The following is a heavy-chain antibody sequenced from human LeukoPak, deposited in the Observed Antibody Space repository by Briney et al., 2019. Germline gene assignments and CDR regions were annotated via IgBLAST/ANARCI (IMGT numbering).Heavy chain of an antibody. CDR1: GGSISSGGYS. V-gene: IGHV4-30-2*01. CDR3: AREVIGVWYFDL. CDR2: IYRSGST. D-gene: IGHD3-22*01. Sequence: SQTLSLTCAVSGGSISSGGYSWSWIRQPPGKGLEWIGYIYRSGSTYYNPSLKSRVTISVDRSKNQFSLKLSSVTAADTAVYYCAREVIGVWYFDLWGRGTLVTVSS. J-gene: IGHJ2*01.